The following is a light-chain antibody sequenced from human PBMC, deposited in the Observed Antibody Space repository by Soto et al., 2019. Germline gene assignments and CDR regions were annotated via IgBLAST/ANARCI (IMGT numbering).Light chain of an antibody. CDR3: QQYVRSPWT. CDR2: GAS. CDR1: QSVINSY. V-gene: IGKV3-20*01. J-gene: IGKJ1*01. Sequence: EVVLTQSPGTLSLSSGEGATLSCRASQSVINSYLAWYQQKPGQAPRLLTYGASIRTSGIPDRFSGSGSGTDFTLAISRLEPEDFAVYYCQQYVRSPWTFGQGTKVDIK.